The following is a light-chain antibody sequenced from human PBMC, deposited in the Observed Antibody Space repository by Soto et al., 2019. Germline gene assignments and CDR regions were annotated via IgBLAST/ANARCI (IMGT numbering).Light chain of an antibody. Sequence: DIVMTQSPLSLPATPGEPASISCRSSQSLLHSNGRNYVDWYLLKPGQSPQLLFYLASDRDSGVPDRFSGSGSGTDCALKLSRVEAEDVGVYYFMQALQTPYTFGQGTQLEIK. V-gene: IGKV2-28*01. CDR3: MQALQTPYT. CDR2: LAS. J-gene: IGKJ2*01. CDR1: QSLLHSNGRNY.